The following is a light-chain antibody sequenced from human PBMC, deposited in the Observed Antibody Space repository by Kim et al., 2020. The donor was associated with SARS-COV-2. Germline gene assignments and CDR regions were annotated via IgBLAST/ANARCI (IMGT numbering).Light chain of an antibody. J-gene: IGKJ2*01. V-gene: IGKV1-9*01. CDR3: QQLNSYSMYT. Sequence: ASVGERFTITCRASQGISSYLAWYQQKPGKAPRLLIYGASTLQSGVPSRFSGSGSGTEFTLTITSLQAEDFATYYCQQLNSYSMYTFGQGTKLEI. CDR1: QGISSY. CDR2: GAS.